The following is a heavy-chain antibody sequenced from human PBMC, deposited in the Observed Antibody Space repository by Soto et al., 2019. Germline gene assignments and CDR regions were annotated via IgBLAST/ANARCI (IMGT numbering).Heavy chain of an antibody. CDR2: NYYSGTT. J-gene: IGHJ4*02. CDR3: VREAYIGSGNAIDQ. CDR1: GVSISSYY. D-gene: IGHD5-12*01. Sequence: WETLALTCAVSGVSISSYYWSWIRQPPGKGLEWIGYNYYSGTTNYNPSLKSRVTISVDTSKNQFFLRLTSVTAADTAVYYCVREAYIGSGNAIDQWGPGNLDT. V-gene: IGHV4-59*01.